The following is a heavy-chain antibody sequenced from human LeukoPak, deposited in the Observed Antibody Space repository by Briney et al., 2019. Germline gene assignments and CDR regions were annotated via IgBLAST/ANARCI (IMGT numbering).Heavy chain of an antibody. J-gene: IGHJ4*02. CDR2: IRSKANSYAT. D-gene: IGHD3-16*02. CDR1: GFTFSGSA. Sequence: GGSLRLSCAASGFTFSGSAMHWVRQASGKGLEWVGRIRSKANSYATGYAVSVKGRFTISRDESKNMAYLQMNSLKTEDTAVYYCTTDMIMFGGVIVSVYWGQGTLVTVSS. CDR3: TTDMIMFGGVIVSVY. V-gene: IGHV3-73*01.